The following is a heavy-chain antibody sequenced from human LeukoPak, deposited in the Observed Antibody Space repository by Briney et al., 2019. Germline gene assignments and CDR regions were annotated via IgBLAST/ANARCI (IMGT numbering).Heavy chain of an antibody. V-gene: IGHV4-61*02. CDR1: GGSVSSGSYY. CDR2: IYTSGST. CDR3: ARGYLTMWLDWFDP. D-gene: IGHD4/OR15-4a*01. Sequence: KPSETLSLTCTVSGGSVSSGSYYWSWIRQPAGKGLEWIGRIYTSGSTNYNPSLKSRVTISVDTSKNQFSLKLSSVTAADTAVYYCARGYLTMWLDWFDPWGQGTLVTVSS. J-gene: IGHJ5*02.